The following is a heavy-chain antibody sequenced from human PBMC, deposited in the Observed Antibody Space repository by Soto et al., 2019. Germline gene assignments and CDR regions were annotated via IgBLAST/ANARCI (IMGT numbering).Heavy chain of an antibody. CDR2: IYNSATT. CDR3: ARAPGDLLNYFDY. CDR1: GDSISTYY. D-gene: IGHD7-27*01. J-gene: IGHJ4*02. Sequence: SETLSLTCTVSGDSISTYYWTWIRQPPGKGLEWIGYIYNSATTKYNPSLKSRVTISLDTSKNQFSLKLSSVTAADTAVYYCARAPGDLLNYFDYWGPGLLVTVSS. V-gene: IGHV4-59*08.